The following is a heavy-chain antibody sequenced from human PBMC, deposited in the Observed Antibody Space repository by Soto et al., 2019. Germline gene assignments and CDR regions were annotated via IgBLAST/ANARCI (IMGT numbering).Heavy chain of an antibody. Sequence: QVQLVQSGGEVKEPGASVKVSCKASGHRFSRYGINWVRQAPGQGLEWMGWVSTYDGNTQYAQKFQGRITMTTDTSTNTVYLELRSLTSDDTAVYYCARDEEDANLMIVVLPGDYWGQGTLVSVSS. V-gene: IGHV1-18*01. CDR2: VSTYDGNT. D-gene: IGHD2-21*01. CDR1: GHRFSRYG. CDR3: ARDEEDANLMIVVLPGDY. J-gene: IGHJ4*02.